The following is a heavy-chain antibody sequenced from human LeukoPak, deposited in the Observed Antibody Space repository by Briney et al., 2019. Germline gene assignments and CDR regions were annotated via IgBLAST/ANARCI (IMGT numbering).Heavy chain of an antibody. J-gene: IGHJ6*03. CDR3: ARDRQLVSYYYYMDV. D-gene: IGHD6-6*01. Sequence: VAPVKVSCKASGYTFTSYYMHWVRQAPGQGLEWMGIINPSGGSTSYAQKFQGRVTMTRDTSTSTVYMELSSLRSEDTAVYYCARDRQLVSYYYYMDVWGKGTTVTVSS. CDR1: GYTFTSYY. CDR2: INPSGGST. V-gene: IGHV1-46*01.